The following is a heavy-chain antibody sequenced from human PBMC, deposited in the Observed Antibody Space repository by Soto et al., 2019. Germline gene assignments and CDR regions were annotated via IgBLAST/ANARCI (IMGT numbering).Heavy chain of an antibody. J-gene: IGHJ6*02. Sequence: PSETLSLTCAVYGGSFSGYYWSWIRQPPGKGLEWIGEINHSGSTNYNPSLKSRVTISVDTSKNQFPLKLSSVTAADTAVYYCARKYSDFWSGRTYYYYYGMDVWGQGTTVTVS. CDR1: GGSFSGYY. CDR2: INHSGST. V-gene: IGHV4-34*01. CDR3: ARKYSDFWSGRTYYYYYGMDV. D-gene: IGHD3-3*01.